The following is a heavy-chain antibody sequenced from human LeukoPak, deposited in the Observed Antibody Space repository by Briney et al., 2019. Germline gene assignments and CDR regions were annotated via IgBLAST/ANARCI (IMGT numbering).Heavy chain of an antibody. CDR1: GFTFSGYH. Sequence: PGVSLRLSCTVSGFTFSGYHMHWVPQAPGKGLEGVSSISSSGLYIYFADSLKGTFTISRDNAKNSLYLQGNSLRAEGTGVYYCAREFELDYFDLWGQGTLVSVS. D-gene: IGHD1-7*01. CDR2: ISSSGLYI. V-gene: IGHV3-21*01. CDR3: AREFELDYFDL. J-gene: IGHJ4*02.